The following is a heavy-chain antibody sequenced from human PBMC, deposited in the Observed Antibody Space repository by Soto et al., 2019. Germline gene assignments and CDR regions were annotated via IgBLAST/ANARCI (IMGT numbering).Heavy chain of an antibody. Sequence: PSETLSLTCSVSGGAINSYWWSWIRQPAGKGLEWIGRCYSSGTTDYNPSLKSRAAISIDTSKNQFSLKLNSVTAADTAVYYCAREDRAHDLPFDPWGQGILVTVSS. J-gene: IGHJ5*02. V-gene: IGHV4-4*07. CDR2: CYSSGTT. D-gene: IGHD5-18*01. CDR3: AREDRAHDLPFDP. CDR1: GGAINSYW.